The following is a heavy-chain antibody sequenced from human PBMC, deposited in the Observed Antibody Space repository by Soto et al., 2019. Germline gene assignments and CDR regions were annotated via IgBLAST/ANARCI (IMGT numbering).Heavy chain of an antibody. CDR1: GFTFSIYT. CDR3: ARGARILIPPRAY. J-gene: IGHJ4*02. CDR2: VSNDGNNK. Sequence: GGSLRLSCATSGFTFSIYTFHWVRQAPGKGLEWVAVVSNDGNNKYYADSVKGRFTLSRDSSRNTVYLQMNSLRYEDTAVYYCARGARILIPPRAYWGLGTLVTVSS. D-gene: IGHD6-6*01. V-gene: IGHV3-30-3*01.